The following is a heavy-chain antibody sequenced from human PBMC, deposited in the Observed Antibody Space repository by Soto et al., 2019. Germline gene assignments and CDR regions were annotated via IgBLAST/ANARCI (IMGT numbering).Heavy chain of an antibody. CDR2: TYHRSKWYN. V-gene: IGHV6-1*01. CDR1: GDSVSSNSAA. J-gene: IGHJ6*02. CDR3: ARAAVVVPAANYYYGMDV. D-gene: IGHD2-2*01. Sequence: SQTLSLTCAISGDSVSSNSAAWNWIRQSPSRGLEWLGRTYHRSKWYNDYAVSVKSRITINPDTSKNQFSLQLNSVTPEDTAVYYCARAAVVVPAANYYYGMDVWGQGTTVTVSS.